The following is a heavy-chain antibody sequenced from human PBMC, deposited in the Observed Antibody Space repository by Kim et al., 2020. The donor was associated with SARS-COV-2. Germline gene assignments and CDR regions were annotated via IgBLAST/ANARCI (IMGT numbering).Heavy chain of an antibody. CDR3: ARGPCLIWRYFDY. J-gene: IGHJ4*02. Sequence: YNPSLKSRVTISVDTSKNQFSLKLSSVTAADTAVYYCARGPCLIWRYFDYWGQGTLVTVSS. D-gene: IGHD1-1*01. V-gene: IGHV4-34*01.